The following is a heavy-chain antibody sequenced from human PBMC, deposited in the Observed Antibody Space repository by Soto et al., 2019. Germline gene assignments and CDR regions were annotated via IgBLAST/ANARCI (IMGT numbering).Heavy chain of an antibody. J-gene: IGHJ4*02. CDR1: GYIFTSYY. CDR2: INPFDGSR. CDR3: SRVDPGETSPFDH. Sequence: ASVEVCCKAPGYIFTSYYIHWVRQAPGQGLEWMGWINPFDGSRMFAQSFQGRVTMTRDTSTSTVYMEVSSLRSEDTAVYYCSRVDPGETSPFDHWGQGTLVTVSS. D-gene: IGHD3-10*01. V-gene: IGHV1-46*03.